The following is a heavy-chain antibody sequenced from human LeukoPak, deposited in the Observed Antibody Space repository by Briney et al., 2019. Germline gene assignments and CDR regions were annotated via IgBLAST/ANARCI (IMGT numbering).Heavy chain of an antibody. CDR2: TNSDGSST. CDR3: ARERNMVRGVIPQL. D-gene: IGHD3-10*01. CDR1: GFTFSSYW. Sequence: GGSLRLSCAASGFTFSSYWMHWFRQAPGKGLVWVSRTNSDGSSTSYADSVKGRFTISRDNAKNTLYLQMNSLRAEDTAVYYCARERNMVRGVIPQLWGQGTLVTVSS. J-gene: IGHJ4*02. V-gene: IGHV3-74*01.